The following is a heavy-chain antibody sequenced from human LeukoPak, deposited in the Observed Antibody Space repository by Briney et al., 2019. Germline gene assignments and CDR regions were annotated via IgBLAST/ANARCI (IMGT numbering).Heavy chain of an antibody. D-gene: IGHD4-17*01. CDR2: ISAYNGIT. V-gene: IGHV1-18*01. J-gene: IGHJ4*02. CDR3: ARGRGANDSGDPLPRDY. CDR1: GYIFTRYG. Sequence: ASVKVSCKASGYIFTRYGISWVRQAPGQGLEWMGWISAYNGITAYAQKLQGRVTMTTDTSTSTAYMELRSLRSDDTAVYYCARGRGANDSGDPLPRDYWGQGTLVTVSS.